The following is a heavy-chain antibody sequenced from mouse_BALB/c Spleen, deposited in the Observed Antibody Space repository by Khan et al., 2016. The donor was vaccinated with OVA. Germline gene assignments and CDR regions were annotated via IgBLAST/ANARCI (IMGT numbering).Heavy chain of an antibody. D-gene: IGHD2-3*01. J-gene: IGHJ3*01. CDR2: IYPGSNNS. CDR3: GRGWGAWFAY. V-gene: IGHV1-77*01. Sequence: VQLQQSGAELARPGASVKLSCKASGYTFTDYTINWVKQRTGQGLEWIGEIYPGSNNSYYNEKFKGKATLTADKSSSTAYMQLSSLTSEDSAVYFGGRGWGAWFAYWGQGTLVTVSA. CDR1: GYTFTDYT.